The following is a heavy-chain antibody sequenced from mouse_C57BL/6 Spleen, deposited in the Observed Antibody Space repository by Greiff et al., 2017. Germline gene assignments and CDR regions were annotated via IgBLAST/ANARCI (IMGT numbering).Heavy chain of an antibody. CDR3: ARTYGSSCGFGD. V-gene: IGHV1-69*01. CDR1: GYTFTSYW. D-gene: IGHD1-1*01. Sequence: VQLQQPGAELVKPGASVKLSCKASGYTFTSYWMHWVKQRPGQGLEWIGEIDPSDSYTNYNQKVKGKSTLTVDKASSTAYMQISSLTSEDSAVYYCARTYGSSCGFGDWGQGTSVTVS. J-gene: IGHJ4*01. CDR2: IDPSDSYT.